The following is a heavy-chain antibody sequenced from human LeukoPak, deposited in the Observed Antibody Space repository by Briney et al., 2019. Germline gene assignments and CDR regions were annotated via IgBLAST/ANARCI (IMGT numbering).Heavy chain of an antibody. CDR1: GFTLSSYW. V-gene: IGHV3-7*01. J-gene: IGHJ4*02. D-gene: IGHD2-2*01. Sequence: GGSLRLSCAASGFTLSSYWMSWVRLAPGKGLEWVANVKQDGSEKYYVDSVKGRFTISRDNAKNSLFPQMNSLRAEDTAVYYCARALDTSSSRYQPFEYWGQGTLVTVSS. CDR3: ARALDTSSSRYQPFEY. CDR2: VKQDGSEK.